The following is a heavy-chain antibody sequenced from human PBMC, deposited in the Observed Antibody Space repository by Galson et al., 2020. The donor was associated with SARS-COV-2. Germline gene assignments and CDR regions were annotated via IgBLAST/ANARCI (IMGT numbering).Heavy chain of an antibody. J-gene: IGHJ3*02. D-gene: IGHD3-10*01. CDR1: GFTFSSYA. V-gene: IGHV3-30*01. Sequence: GGSLRLSCAASGFTFSSYAMHWVRQAPGKGLEWVAVISYDGSNKYYADSVKGRFTISRDNSKNTLYLQMNSLRAEDTAVYYCAREDPLLVASDIWGQGTMVTVSS. CDR2: ISYDGSNK. CDR3: AREDPLLVASDI.